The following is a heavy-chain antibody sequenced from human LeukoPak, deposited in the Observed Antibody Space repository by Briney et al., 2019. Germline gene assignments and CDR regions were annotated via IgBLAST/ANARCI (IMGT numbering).Heavy chain of an antibody. V-gene: IGHV3-64*01. D-gene: IGHD3-10*01. CDR3: VRDNSSYYDH. Sequence: PGGSLRLACAASGFTFSSYPMHWVRQAPGKGLEYVSAISSNGDNTYYGTSVKGRFTISRDNSKNTLYLQMGRLREDDTAMYYCVRDNSSYYDHWGQGTLATVSP. CDR2: ISSNGDNT. J-gene: IGHJ5*02. CDR1: GFTFSSYP.